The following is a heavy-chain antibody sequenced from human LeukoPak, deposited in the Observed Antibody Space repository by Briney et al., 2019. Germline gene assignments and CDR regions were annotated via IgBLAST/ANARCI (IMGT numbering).Heavy chain of an antibody. CDR3: ARGQGATVPQVGKNWFDP. Sequence: ETLSLTCTVSGGSIDSSSYYWGWIRQPPGKGLEWIGSIYYSGSAYYNPSLESRVTISVDTSKNQFYLRLTSVTAADTAVYYCARGQGATVPQVGKNWFDPWGQGTRVIVSS. D-gene: IGHD1-26*01. V-gene: IGHV4-39*07. CDR2: IYYSGSA. J-gene: IGHJ5*02. CDR1: GGSIDSSSYY.